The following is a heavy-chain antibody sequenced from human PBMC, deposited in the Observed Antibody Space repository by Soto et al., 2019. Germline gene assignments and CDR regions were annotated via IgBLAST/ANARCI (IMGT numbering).Heavy chain of an antibody. Sequence: QVTVKESGPVLVKPTETLTLTCTVSGFSLSNAGLGVSWIRQPPGKALEWLAHIFSNDEKSYSTSLKSRLTISKDTSKSQVVLTRTNMDPVDTATYYCASTYSTSWYWFYPWGQGTLVTVSS. D-gene: IGHD6-13*01. CDR1: GFSLSNAGLG. V-gene: IGHV2-26*04. J-gene: IGHJ5*02. CDR2: IFSNDEK. CDR3: ASTYSTSWYWFYP.